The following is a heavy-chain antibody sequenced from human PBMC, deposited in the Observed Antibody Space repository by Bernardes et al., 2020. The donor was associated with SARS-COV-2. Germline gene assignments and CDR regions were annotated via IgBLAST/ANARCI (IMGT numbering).Heavy chain of an antibody. CDR2: ISGSGGST. Sequence: WGSLRLSCAASGFTFSSYAMSWVRQAPGKGLEWVSAISGSGGSTYYADSVKGRFTISRDNSKNTLYLQMNSLRAEDTAVYYCAKIPLAAAGPWYFDYWGQGTLVTVSS. J-gene: IGHJ4*02. D-gene: IGHD6-13*01. V-gene: IGHV3-23*01. CDR3: AKIPLAAAGPWYFDY. CDR1: GFTFSSYA.